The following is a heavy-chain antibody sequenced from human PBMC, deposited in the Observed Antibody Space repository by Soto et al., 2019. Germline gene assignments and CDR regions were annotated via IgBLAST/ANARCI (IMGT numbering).Heavy chain of an antibody. Sequence: EVQLVESGGGLVQPGGSLRLSCAASGFTLSDHYLDWVRQAPGKGLEWVGRSRNRVKSFTTAYAASVRGRFTFSRDGSTNSLYLQMNSLKTDDTAVYYCARASTPDSTGYDYWGQGTLVTVSS. CDR3: ARASTPDSTGYDY. D-gene: IGHD3-3*01. CDR1: GFTLSDHY. V-gene: IGHV3-72*01. CDR2: SRNRVKSFTT. J-gene: IGHJ4*02.